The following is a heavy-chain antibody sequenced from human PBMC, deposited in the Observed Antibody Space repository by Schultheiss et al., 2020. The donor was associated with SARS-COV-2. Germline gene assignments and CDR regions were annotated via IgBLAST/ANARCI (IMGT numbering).Heavy chain of an antibody. D-gene: IGHD1-1*01. CDR1: GFTFSSYG. CDR3: ARDTTGGALGGMDV. CDR2: ISASGSTT. J-gene: IGHJ6*02. Sequence: GESLKISCAASGFTFSSYGMNWVRQAPGKWLEWVSAISASGSTTYYADSVKGRFTISRDNSKNTLYLQMNSLRAEDTAVYYCARDTTGGALGGMDVWGQGTTVTVSS. V-gene: IGHV3-23*01.